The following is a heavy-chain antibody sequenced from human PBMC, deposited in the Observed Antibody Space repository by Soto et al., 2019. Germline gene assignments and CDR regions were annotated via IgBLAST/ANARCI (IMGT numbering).Heavy chain of an antibody. Sequence: QVQLVQSGAEVKKPGSSVKVSCKASGGTFSSYAISWVRQAPGQGLEWMGGIIPIFGTANYAQKFQGRVTITRNESTRTANMGLSSLRSEDTAVYYCARSPTVHSGSYQFDPWGQGTLVTVSS. V-gene: IGHV1-69*05. J-gene: IGHJ5*02. D-gene: IGHD1-26*01. CDR3: ARSPTVHSGSYQFDP. CDR2: IIPIFGTA. CDR1: GGTFSSYA.